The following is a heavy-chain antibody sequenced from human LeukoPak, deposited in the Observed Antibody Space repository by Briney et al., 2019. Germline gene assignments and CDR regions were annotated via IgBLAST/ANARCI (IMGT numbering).Heavy chain of an antibody. D-gene: IGHD3-10*01. CDR2: IKEDGSEK. Sequence: GGSLRLACVASGFTFSNYAMSWVRQAPGKGLEWVASIKEDGSEKYYVDSVKGRLTISRDNAKNSLYLQMNSLRAEDTAVYYCAKDYVGGDDFDYWGQGTLVTVSS. CDR3: AKDYVGGDDFDY. CDR1: GFTFSNYA. J-gene: IGHJ4*02. V-gene: IGHV3-7*01.